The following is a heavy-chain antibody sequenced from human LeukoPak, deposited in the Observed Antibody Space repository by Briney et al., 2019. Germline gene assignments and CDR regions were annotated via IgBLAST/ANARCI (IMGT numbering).Heavy chain of an antibody. D-gene: IGHD6-19*01. J-gene: IGHJ4*02. CDR1: GGSISSYY. Sequence: PSETLPLTCTVSGGSISSYYWSWIPQPPGKGLEGFGYIYYSGSHNQNLSLKSRVTISVDTSKNQFSLKLSSVTAADTAVYYGARLRTYSSGWQTKNYFDYWGQGTLVTVSS. CDR2: IYYSGSH. V-gene: IGHV4-59*12. CDR3: ARLRTYSSGWQTKNYFDY.